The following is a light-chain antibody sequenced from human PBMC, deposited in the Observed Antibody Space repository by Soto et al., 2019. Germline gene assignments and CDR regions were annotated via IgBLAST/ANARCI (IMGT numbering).Light chain of an antibody. CDR1: SGHSSYA. CDR3: QTWGTGIQV. Sequence: QSVLTQSPSASASLGASVKLTCTLSSGHSSYAIAWHQQRPEKGPRYLMKLNSDGSHSKGDGIPDRFSGSSSGAERYLTISSLRSEDEADYYCQTWGTGIQVFGGGTKLTVL. V-gene: IGLV4-69*01. CDR2: LNSDGSH. J-gene: IGLJ2*01.